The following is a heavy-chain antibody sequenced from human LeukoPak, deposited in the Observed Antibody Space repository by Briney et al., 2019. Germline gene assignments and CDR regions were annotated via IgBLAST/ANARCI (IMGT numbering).Heavy chain of an antibody. CDR2: ISSSSSTI. CDR1: RFTFSSYS. J-gene: IGHJ4*02. CDR3: ARDSRSIAATYYFDC. D-gene: IGHD6-13*01. Sequence: GGSLRLSCAASRFTFSSYSMNWVRQAPGKGLEWVSYISSSSSTIYYADSVKGRFTISRDNAKNSLYLQMNSLRAEDTAVYYCARDSRSIAATYYFDCWGQGTLVTVSS. V-gene: IGHV3-48*01.